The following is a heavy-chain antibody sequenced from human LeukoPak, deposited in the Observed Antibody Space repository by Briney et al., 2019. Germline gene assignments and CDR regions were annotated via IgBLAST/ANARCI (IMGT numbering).Heavy chain of an antibody. Sequence: GGSLRLSCAASGFTFSRYDMYWVRQAPGKGLEWLAVISYDGSNKYYADSVKGRFTISRDNSKNTLFLQMSSLRAEDTAVYYCAREGYYGSGTYFDYWGQGTLVTVSS. V-gene: IGHV3-30-3*01. CDR2: ISYDGSNK. CDR3: AREGYYGSGTYFDY. CDR1: GFTFSRYD. J-gene: IGHJ4*02. D-gene: IGHD3-10*01.